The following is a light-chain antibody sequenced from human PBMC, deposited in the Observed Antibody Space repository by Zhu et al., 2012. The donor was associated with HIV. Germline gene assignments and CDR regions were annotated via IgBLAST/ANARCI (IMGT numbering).Light chain of an antibody. CDR2: GAS. J-gene: IGKJ1*01. Sequence: EIVLTQSPGTLSLSPGERATLSCRASQSVRSSYLAWYQQKPGQAPRLLMYGASSRATGIPDRFSGSGSGTDFTLTISRLEPEDFAVYYCQQYAGSPWTFGQGTKVEIK. V-gene: IGKV3-20*01. CDR1: QSVRSSY. CDR3: QQYAGSPWT.